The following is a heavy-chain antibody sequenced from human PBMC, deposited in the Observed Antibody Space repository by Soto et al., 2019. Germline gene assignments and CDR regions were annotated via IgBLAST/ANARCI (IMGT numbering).Heavy chain of an antibody. Sequence: EVQLVESGGGLGKPGGSLRLSCAASGFTFSSYSMNWVRQAPGKGLEWVSSISSSSSYIYYADSVKGRFTISRDNAKNSLYLQMNSLRAEDTAVYYCARDLGDYPLFYFDYWGQGTLVTVSS. CDR1: GFTFSSYS. CDR2: ISSSSSYI. V-gene: IGHV3-21*01. CDR3: ARDLGDYPLFYFDY. D-gene: IGHD4-17*01. J-gene: IGHJ4*02.